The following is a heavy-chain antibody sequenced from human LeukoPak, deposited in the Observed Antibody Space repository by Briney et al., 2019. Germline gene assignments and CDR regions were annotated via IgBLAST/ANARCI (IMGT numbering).Heavy chain of an antibody. D-gene: IGHD5-12*01. CDR3: ARGSVSGYGYFDY. J-gene: IGHJ4*02. Sequence: ASVKVSCKASGYTFTGYYMHWVRQAPGQGLEWMGWINPNSGGTNYAQKFQGWVTTTRDTSISTAYMELSRLRSDDTAVYYCARGSVSGYGYFDYWGQGTLVTVSS. CDR2: INPNSGGT. V-gene: IGHV1-2*04. CDR1: GYTFTGYY.